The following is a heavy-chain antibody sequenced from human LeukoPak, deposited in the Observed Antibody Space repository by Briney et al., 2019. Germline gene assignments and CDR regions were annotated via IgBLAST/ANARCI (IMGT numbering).Heavy chain of an antibody. Sequence: SETLSLTCTVSGGSISDYYWSWSRQAPGKGVEWIGNLYYNRGAWYKSSLKSRVTTSVDTSKNEFSLRLSSVTATDTAVYYCARWSDCGGDCHILDYWGQGILVTVSS. V-gene: IGHV4-59*01. CDR1: GGSISDYY. CDR3: ARWSDCGGDCHILDY. D-gene: IGHD2-21*02. CDR2: LYYNRGA. J-gene: IGHJ4*02.